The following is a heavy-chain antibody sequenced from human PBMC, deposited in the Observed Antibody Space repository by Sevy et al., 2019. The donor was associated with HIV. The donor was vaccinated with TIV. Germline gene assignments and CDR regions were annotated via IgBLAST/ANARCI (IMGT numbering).Heavy chain of an antibody. D-gene: IGHD2-2*01. V-gene: IGHV3-21*01. CDR1: GFTFSSYT. CDR3: GGGGCTSSSCYLFDY. Sequence: GGSLRLSCVASGFTFSSYTMNWVRQAPGKGLEWVSSISSSSSYIYYADSVKGRFTISRDNAKNSLYLQMNSLRDEDTAVYYGGGGGCTSSSCYLFDYWGQGTLVTVSS. J-gene: IGHJ4*02. CDR2: ISSSSSYI.